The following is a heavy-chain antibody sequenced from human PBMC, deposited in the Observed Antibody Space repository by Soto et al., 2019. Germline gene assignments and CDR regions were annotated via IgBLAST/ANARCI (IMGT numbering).Heavy chain of an antibody. V-gene: IGHV1-18*01. CDR1: GYTFTSYG. CDR3: ARGSIIEVPPAPLSWFDP. Sequence: ASVKVSCKASGYTFTSYGISWVRQAPGQGLEWMGWISAYNGNTNYARKLQGRVTMTTDTSTSTAYMELRSLRSDDTAVYYCARGSIIEVPPAPLSWFDPWGQGTLVTVSS. J-gene: IGHJ5*02. CDR2: ISAYNGNT. D-gene: IGHD2-2*01.